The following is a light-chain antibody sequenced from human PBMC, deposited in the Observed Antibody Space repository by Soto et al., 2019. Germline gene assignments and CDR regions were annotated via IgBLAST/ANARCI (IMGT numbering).Light chain of an antibody. CDR1: QGISNW. CDR3: QQANSFPLT. Sequence: IQMTQCPSSVSASVGDRVSITCRASQGISNWLAWYQQKPGRAPKLLIYTGSSLQSGVPSRFSGTGSGTDFTLTISSLQPEDVATYYCQQANSFPLTFGGGTKVEIK. J-gene: IGKJ4*01. V-gene: IGKV1-12*01. CDR2: TGS.